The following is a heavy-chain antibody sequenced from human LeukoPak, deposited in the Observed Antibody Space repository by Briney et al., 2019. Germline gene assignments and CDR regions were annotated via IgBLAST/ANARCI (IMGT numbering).Heavy chain of an antibody. D-gene: IGHD2-2*01. Sequence: GGSLRLSCAASGFIFSSYSMNWVRQAPGQGLEWVSYISSSSNAIYYADSVKGRFTISRDNAKNSLYLQMNSLRAEDTAVYYCAKDNIVVVPAALGYPLYYFDYWGQGTLVTVSS. V-gene: IGHV3-48*01. CDR2: ISSSSNAI. CDR3: AKDNIVVVPAALGYPLYYFDY. CDR1: GFIFSSYS. J-gene: IGHJ4*02.